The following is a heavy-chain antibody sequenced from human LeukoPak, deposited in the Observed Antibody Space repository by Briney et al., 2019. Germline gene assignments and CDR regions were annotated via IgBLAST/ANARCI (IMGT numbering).Heavy chain of an antibody. V-gene: IGHV4-61*01. J-gene: IGHJ5*02. CDR1: GGSVSSGSYY. Sequence: SETLSLTCTVSGGSVSSGSYYWSWIRQPPGKGLEWIGYIFYTGSTNYSPSLMSRVTISVDTSKNQFSLKLSSVTAAETAVYYCARGGASSIPFDPWGQGTLVTVSS. CDR2: IFYTGST. CDR3: ARGGASSIPFDP. D-gene: IGHD2-2*01.